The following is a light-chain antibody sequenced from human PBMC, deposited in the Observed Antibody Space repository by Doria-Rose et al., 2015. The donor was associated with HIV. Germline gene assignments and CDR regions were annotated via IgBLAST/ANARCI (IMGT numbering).Light chain of an antibody. V-gene: IGKV1-39*01. J-gene: IGKJ4*01. CDR1: RSTGSF. CDR3: QQSYSTPLT. CDR2: AAS. Sequence: DIRVTQPPSSLSASVGDGVTITCRASRSTGSFLNWYQQKPGKAPKLLIYAASSLQNVVPSRFSGSGSGTDFTLTISSLQPEDFATYFCQQSYSTPLTFGGGTKVEIK.